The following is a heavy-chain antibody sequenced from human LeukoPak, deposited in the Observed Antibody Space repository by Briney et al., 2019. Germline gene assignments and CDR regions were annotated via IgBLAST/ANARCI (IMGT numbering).Heavy chain of an antibody. CDR3: AYSNYDRRSRRAFDY. V-gene: IGHV1-46*01. CDR2: INPSGGST. D-gene: IGHD4-11*01. Sequence: ASVKVSCKASGYTFTSYDINWVRQVTGQGLEWMGIINPSGGSTSYAQKFQGRVTMTRDMSTSTVYMELSSLRSEDTAVYYCAYSNYDRRSRRAFDYWGQGTLVTVSS. CDR1: GYTFTSYD. J-gene: IGHJ4*02.